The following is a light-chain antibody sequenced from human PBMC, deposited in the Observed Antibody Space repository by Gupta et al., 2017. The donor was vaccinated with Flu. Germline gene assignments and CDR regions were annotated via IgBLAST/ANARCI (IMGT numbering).Light chain of an antibody. J-gene: IGKJ3*01. V-gene: IGKV3-11*01. CDR2: DAS. Sequence: EIVLTQSPATLSLSPGERATLSCRASQNIHSYLAWYQQKPGQAPRLLIYDASNRATGTPGGFSGSGSGTDFTLTISSLEPEDFAVYYCQQRSDWPPLTFGPGTKVDVK. CDR3: QQRSDWPPLT. CDR1: QNIHSY.